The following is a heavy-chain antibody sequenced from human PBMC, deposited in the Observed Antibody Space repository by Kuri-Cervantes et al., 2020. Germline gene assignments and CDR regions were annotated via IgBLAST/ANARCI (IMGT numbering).Heavy chain of an antibody. V-gene: IGHV3-11*04. D-gene: IGHD3-9*01. CDR1: GFTFSDYY. J-gene: IGHJ4*02. Sequence: GESLKISCAASGFTFSDYYMSWIRQAPGKGLEWVSYISSSGSTIYYADSVKGRFTISRDNAKNSLYLQMNSLRDEDTALYYCARDRGDDWALVGHWGQGTLVTVSS. CDR2: ISSSGSTI. CDR3: ARDRGDDWALVGH.